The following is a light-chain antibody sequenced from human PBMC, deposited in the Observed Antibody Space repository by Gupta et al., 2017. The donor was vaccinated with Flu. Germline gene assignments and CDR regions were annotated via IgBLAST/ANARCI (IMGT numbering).Light chain of an antibody. V-gene: IGLV3-21*01. CDR3: QVWESVTDQYV. CDR2: DDS. Sequence: GKAARNACERYNSGSKSVHWYQLRPGQAPALVIYDDSDRPSRIPERFSGSNSGNTATLTISRVEAEDEADYYCQVWESVTDQYVFGTGTTVTVL. CDR1: NSGSKS. J-gene: IGLJ1*01.